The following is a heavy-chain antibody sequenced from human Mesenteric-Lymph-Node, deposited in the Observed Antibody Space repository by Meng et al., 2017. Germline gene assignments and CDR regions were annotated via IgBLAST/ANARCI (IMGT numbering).Heavy chain of an antibody. CDR1: GFTFSSYE. V-gene: IGHV3-48*03. CDR2: ISSSGSTI. D-gene: IGHD3-10*01. J-gene: IGHJ2*01. CDR3: ARDIRWFGELLIPTDWYFDL. Sequence: GESLKISCAASGFTFSSYEMNWVRQAPGKGLEWVSYISSSGSTIYYADSVKGRFTISRDNAKNSLYLQMNSLRAEDTAVYYCARDIRWFGELLIPTDWYFDLWGRGTLVT.